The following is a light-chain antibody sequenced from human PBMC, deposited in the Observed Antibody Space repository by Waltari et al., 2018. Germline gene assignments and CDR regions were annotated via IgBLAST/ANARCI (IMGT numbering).Light chain of an antibody. Sequence: DIVMTQSPLFLSVTPGEPASMSCRSNQNLLHSNGNNYLDWYFQRPGQPPQLLIYLGSNRASGVPDRFSGSGSGTTFTLKISRMEAEDVGVYYCMQGLETPRTSGQGTKVEIK. CDR2: LGS. J-gene: IGKJ1*01. CDR1: QNLLHSNGNNY. V-gene: IGKV2-28*01. CDR3: MQGLETPRT.